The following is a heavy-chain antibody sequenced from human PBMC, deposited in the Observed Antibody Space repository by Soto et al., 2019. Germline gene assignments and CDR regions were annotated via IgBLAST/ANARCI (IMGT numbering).Heavy chain of an antibody. CDR3: AIHIFDWSHDAFDI. J-gene: IGHJ3*02. CDR2: IYSGGST. D-gene: IGHD3-9*01. V-gene: IGHV3-66*01. CDR1: GFTVSSNY. Sequence: GGSLRLSCAASGFTVSSNYMSWVRQAPGKGLEWVSVIYSGGSTYYADSVKGRFTISRDNSKNTLYLQMNSLRAEDTAVYYCAIHIFDWSHDAFDIWGQGTMVPVSS.